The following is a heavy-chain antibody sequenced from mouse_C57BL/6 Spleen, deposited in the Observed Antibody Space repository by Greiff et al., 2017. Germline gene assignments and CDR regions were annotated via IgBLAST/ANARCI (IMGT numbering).Heavy chain of an antibody. CDR1: GYTFTSYW. V-gene: IGHV1-53*01. D-gene: IGHD1-1*01. CDR3: ARSPYYYGSSYYFDY. CDR2: INPSNGGT. J-gene: IGHJ2*01. Sequence: VQLQQPGTELVKPGASVTLSCKASGYTFTSYWMHWVKQRPGQGLEWIGNINPSNGGTNYNEKFKSKATLTVDTSSSTAYMQLSSLTSEDSAVYYCARSPYYYGSSYYFDYWGQGTTLTVSS.